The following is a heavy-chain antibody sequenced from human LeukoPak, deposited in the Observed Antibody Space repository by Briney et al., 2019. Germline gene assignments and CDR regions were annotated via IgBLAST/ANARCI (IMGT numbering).Heavy chain of an antibody. Sequence: SETLSLTXTVSGGSISSYYWSWIRQPAGKGLEWIGRIYTSGSTNYNPSLKSRVTMSVDTSKNQFSLKLSSVTAADTAMYYCASARTTAFMDVWGKGTTVTVSS. J-gene: IGHJ6*04. CDR1: GGSISSYY. V-gene: IGHV4-4*07. CDR3: ASARTTAFMDV. CDR2: IYTSGST. D-gene: IGHD2-2*01.